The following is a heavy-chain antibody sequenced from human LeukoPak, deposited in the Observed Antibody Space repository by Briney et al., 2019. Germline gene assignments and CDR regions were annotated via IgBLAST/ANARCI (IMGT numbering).Heavy chain of an antibody. V-gene: IGHV4-39*07. Sequence: SETLSLTCTVSGRSISSSNHYWGWIRQPPGKGLQSIESINYSASTYYNASLKSRVPISVATSTNQFSLRLNSVTAADTAFYYCAEYARYCTNGICSHDDFNIWGQGTVVTVSS. J-gene: IGHJ3*02. CDR1: GRSISSSNHY. D-gene: IGHD2-8*01. CDR3: AEYARYCTNGICSHDDFNI. CDR2: INYSAST.